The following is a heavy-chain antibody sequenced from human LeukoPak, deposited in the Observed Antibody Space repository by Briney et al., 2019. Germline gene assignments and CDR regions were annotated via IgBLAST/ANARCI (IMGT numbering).Heavy chain of an antibody. V-gene: IGHV3-73*01. CDR2: IRDKGYVHAT. CDR3: TTPNEGNWFDP. Sequence: GGSLKLSCAASGFTFSDSAIHWVRQASGKGLGWVGRIRDKGYVHATAYAASVKGRFTLSRDDSKNTAYLQMNSLKTEDTALYYCTTPNEGNWFDPWGQGTLVTVSS. D-gene: IGHD2-8*01. J-gene: IGHJ5*02. CDR1: GFTFSDSA.